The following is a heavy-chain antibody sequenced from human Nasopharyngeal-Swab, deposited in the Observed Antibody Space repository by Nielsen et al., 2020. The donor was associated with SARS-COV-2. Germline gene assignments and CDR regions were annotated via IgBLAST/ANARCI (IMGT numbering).Heavy chain of an antibody. CDR3: AVLLYDSSGYWLDY. D-gene: IGHD3-22*01. CDR2: IYHTGTT. J-gene: IGHJ4*02. V-gene: IGHV4-59*01. Sequence: CQAPGKGLEWIGHIYHTGTTIYNLSLKCRVIISIDTSSPQFPVKLSSVTAADTAVYYCAVLLYDSSGYWLDYWGQGTLVTVSS.